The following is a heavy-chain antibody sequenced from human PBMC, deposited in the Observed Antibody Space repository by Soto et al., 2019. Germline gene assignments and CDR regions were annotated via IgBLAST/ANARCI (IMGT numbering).Heavy chain of an antibody. V-gene: IGHV1-69*12. D-gene: IGHD3-3*01. CDR1: GGTFSSYA. CDR2: IIPIFGTA. CDR3: ARVMIFGVVNVYYGMDV. Sequence: QVQLVQSGAEVMKPGSSVKVSCKASGGTFSSYAISWVRQAPGQGLEWMGGIIPIFGTANYAQKFQGRVTITADESTSTGYMELSSLRSEDTAVYYCARVMIFGVVNVYYGMDVWGQGTTVTVSS. J-gene: IGHJ6*02.